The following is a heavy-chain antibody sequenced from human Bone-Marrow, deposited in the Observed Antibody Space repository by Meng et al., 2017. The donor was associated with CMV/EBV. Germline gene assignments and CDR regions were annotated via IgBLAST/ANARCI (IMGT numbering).Heavy chain of an antibody. CDR3: AREDSSSGFDP. J-gene: IGHJ5*02. CDR2: MNPNSGNT. V-gene: IGHV1-8*01. D-gene: IGHD6-6*01. CDR1: GGTFSSYD. Sequence: ASVKVSCKASGGTFSSYDINWVRQATGQGLEWMGWMNPNSGNTGYAQKFQGRVTMTRNTSISTAYMELSSLRSEDTAVYYCAREDSSSGFDPWGQGNLVTVSS.